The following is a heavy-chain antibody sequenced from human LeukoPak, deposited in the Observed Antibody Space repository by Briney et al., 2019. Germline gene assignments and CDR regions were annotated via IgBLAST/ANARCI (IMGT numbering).Heavy chain of an antibody. D-gene: IGHD3-9*01. Sequence: PGGSLRLSCAASGFTFSSYAMSWVRQAPGKGLEWVSGISGSGGRTYYADSVKGRFTISRDNSKNTLYLQMNSLRSEDTAVYYCARSPLKWKYYDILTGYHNWFDPWGQGTLVTVSS. V-gene: IGHV3-23*01. CDR1: GFTFSSYA. J-gene: IGHJ5*02. CDR3: ARSPLKWKYYDILTGYHNWFDP. CDR2: ISGSGGRT.